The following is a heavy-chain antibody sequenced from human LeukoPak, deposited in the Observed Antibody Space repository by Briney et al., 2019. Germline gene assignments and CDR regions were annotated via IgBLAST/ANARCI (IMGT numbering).Heavy chain of an antibody. D-gene: IGHD6-19*01. CDR1: GFTFSTYW. V-gene: IGHV3-74*01. CDR3: ARGHVAGSDRRWDH. J-gene: IGHJ4*02. CDR2: VKGDGSEI. Sequence: GGSLRLSCAASGFTFSTYWTHWVRQPPGKGLVWVSRVKGDGSEISYADSVKGRFTISRDNAKNTLYLQMNSLSAEDTAVYYCARGHVAGSDRRWDHWGQGSLATVSS.